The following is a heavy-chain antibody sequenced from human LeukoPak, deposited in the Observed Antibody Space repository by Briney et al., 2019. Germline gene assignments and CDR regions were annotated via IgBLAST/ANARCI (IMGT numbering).Heavy chain of an antibody. J-gene: IGHJ5*02. CDR2: IYSDNT. V-gene: IGHV3-53*01. CDR1: GFTVSSNS. Sequence: PGGSLRLSCTVSGFTVSSNSMSWVRQAPGKGMEWVSFIYSDNTHYSDSVKGRFTISRDNSKNTLYLQMNSLRAEDTAVYYCARDIRAPSRNWFDPWGKGTLVTVSS. D-gene: IGHD3-3*02. CDR3: ARDIRAPSRNWFDP.